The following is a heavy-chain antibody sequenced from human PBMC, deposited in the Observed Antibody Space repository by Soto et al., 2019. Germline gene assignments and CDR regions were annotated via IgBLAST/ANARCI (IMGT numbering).Heavy chain of an antibody. CDR2: MYYSGSS. CDR3: ARFPVGTVPTQHNWFAP. CDR1: GGSIGSGGYY. J-gene: IGHJ5*02. D-gene: IGHD4-4*01. Sequence: SETLSLTCTVSGGSIGSGGYYWSWIREHPGKGLEWIGYMYYSGSSYYNPSLKSRVTISVDKSKNQFSLKLSSVTAADTAVYYWARFPVGTVPTQHNWFAPWGRGTLVTLSS. V-gene: IGHV4-31*03.